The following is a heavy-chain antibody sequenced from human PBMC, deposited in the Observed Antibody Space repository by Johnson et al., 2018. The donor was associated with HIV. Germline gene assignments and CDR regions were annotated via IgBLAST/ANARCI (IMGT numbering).Heavy chain of an antibody. Sequence: VQLVESGGGLVQPGGSLRLPCAAPGSPFSSYAMPWVRQAPGKGLVYVSAISSNGGRTYNANYVTGSFTISRDNSKNTLYLQMGSLRAEDTAVYYCAREPLVPDGFDIWGQGTMVTVSS. V-gene: IGHV3-64*01. J-gene: IGHJ3*02. D-gene: IGHD6-13*01. CDR3: AREPLVPDGFDI. CDR2: ISSNGGRT. CDR1: GSPFSSYA.